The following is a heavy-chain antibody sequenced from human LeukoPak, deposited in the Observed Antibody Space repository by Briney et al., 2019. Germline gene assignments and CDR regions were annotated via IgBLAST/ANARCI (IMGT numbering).Heavy chain of an antibody. CDR2: IKQDGSEK. CDR1: GFTFSSYW. Sequence: GGSLRLSGAASGFTFSSYWMSWVRQAPGKGLEWVANIKQDGSEKYYVDSVKGRFAISRDNAKNSLYLQMNSLRAEDTAVYYCARENSEYSSGWYKSVAFDIWGQGTMVTVSS. D-gene: IGHD6-19*01. J-gene: IGHJ3*02. CDR3: ARENSEYSSGWYKSVAFDI. V-gene: IGHV3-7*01.